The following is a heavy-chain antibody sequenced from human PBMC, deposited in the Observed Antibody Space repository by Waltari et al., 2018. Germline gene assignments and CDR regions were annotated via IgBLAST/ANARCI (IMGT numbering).Heavy chain of an antibody. CDR2: GHGSGGS. CDR1: GDSVSSSYW. D-gene: IGHD2-15*01. J-gene: IGHJ4*02. V-gene: IGHV4-4*02. CDR3: ARDRGRGLYLDS. Sequence: QESGPGLVKPSGTLSLTCGVFGDSVSSSYWWRWVRQPPGKGLEGIGQGHGSGGSNSKPSFASRVNVYFGTAKDGMSLRLSSATASDTAGYYCARDRGRGLYLDSWGPGTQVTVS.